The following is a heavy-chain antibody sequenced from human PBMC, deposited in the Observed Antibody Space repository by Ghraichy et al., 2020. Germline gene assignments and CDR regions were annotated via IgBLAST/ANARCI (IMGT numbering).Heavy chain of an antibody. D-gene: IGHD1-20*01. CDR2: ISSSSSYI. Sequence: GGSLRLSCAASGFTFSSYSMNWVRQAPGKGLEWVSSISSSSSYIYYADSVKGRFTISRDNAKNSLYLQMNSLRAEDTAVYYCARDVTGTTNIHDYWGQGTLVTVSS. V-gene: IGHV3-21*01. CDR1: GFTFSSYS. J-gene: IGHJ4*02. CDR3: ARDVTGTTNIHDY.